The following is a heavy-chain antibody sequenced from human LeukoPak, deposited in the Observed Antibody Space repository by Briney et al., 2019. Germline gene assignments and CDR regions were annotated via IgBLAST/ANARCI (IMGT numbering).Heavy chain of an antibody. J-gene: IGHJ5*02. CDR1: GGSISSYY. Sequence: SETLSLTCTVSGGSISSYYWSWIRQPPGKGLEWIEYIYYSGSTNYNPSLKSRVTISVDTSKNQFSLKLSSVTAADTAVYYCARDYPDSSGYPNNWFDPWGQGTLVTVSS. CDR2: IYYSGST. CDR3: ARDYPDSSGYPNNWFDP. D-gene: IGHD3-22*01. V-gene: IGHV4-59*01.